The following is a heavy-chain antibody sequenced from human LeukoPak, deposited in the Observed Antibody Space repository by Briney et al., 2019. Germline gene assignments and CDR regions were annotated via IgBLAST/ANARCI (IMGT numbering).Heavy chain of an antibody. CDR3: ARGRGVPYYYDSSGYYPADY. CDR2: IYYSGST. CDR1: GGSISSSSYY. Sequence: PSETLSLTCTVSGGSISSSSYYWGWIRQPPGKGLECIGHIYYSGSTYYNPSLESRVTISVDTSKNQFSLKLSSVTAADTAVYYCARGRGVPYYYDSSGYYPADYWGQGTLVTVSS. J-gene: IGHJ4*02. V-gene: IGHV4-30-4*08. D-gene: IGHD3-22*01.